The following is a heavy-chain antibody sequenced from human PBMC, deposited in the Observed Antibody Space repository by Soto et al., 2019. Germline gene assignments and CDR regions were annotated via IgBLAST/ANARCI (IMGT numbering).Heavy chain of an antibody. CDR3: AHRTSRGGWPEFDP. J-gene: IGHJ5*02. CDR2: IYWDDEK. D-gene: IGHD6-19*01. Sequence: QITLKESGPPLVKPTQTLTLTCTFSGFSLTTSGVGVGWIRQPPGKALEWLALIYWDDEKRYSPSLKSRLTITKDTSKNQVVLIMTNMDPVDTGTYYCAHRTSRGGWPEFDPWGQGTLVTVSS. V-gene: IGHV2-5*02. CDR1: GFSLTTSGVG.